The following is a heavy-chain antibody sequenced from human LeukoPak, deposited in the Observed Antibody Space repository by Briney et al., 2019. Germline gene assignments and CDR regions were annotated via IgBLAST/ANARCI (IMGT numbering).Heavy chain of an antibody. CDR3: ARQEYYDFWSGYYFFDY. CDR2: IYYSGST. V-gene: IGHV4-39*01. J-gene: IGHJ4*02. CDR1: GGSISSSSYY. Sequence: SETLSLTCTVSGGSISSSSYYWGWIRQPPGKGLEWIGSIYYSGSTYYNPSLKSRVTISVDTSKNQFSLKLSFVTAADTAVYYCARQEYYDFWSGYYFFDYWGQGTLVTVSS. D-gene: IGHD3-3*01.